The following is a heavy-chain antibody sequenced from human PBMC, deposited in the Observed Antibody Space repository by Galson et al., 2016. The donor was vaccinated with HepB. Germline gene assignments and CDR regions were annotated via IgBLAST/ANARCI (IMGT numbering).Heavy chain of an antibody. D-gene: IGHD2-15*01. Sequence: ETLSLTCSVSGGSLTGTNYYWGWIRQPPGKALEWVGTMYYGGSTHHTPSLESRVTISVDTSRNQFSLMLTSVTAADTAVFFCASRSLLGRGYYFDYWGRGTLVAVSS. V-gene: IGHV4-39*01. CDR3: ASRSLLGRGYYFDY. CDR1: GGSLTGTNYY. J-gene: IGHJ4*01. CDR2: MYYGGST.